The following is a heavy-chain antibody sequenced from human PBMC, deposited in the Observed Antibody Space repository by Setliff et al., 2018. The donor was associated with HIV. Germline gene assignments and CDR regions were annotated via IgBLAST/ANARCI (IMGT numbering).Heavy chain of an antibody. Sequence: GGSLRLSCAASGFTFSSYEMTWVRQAPGKGLEWVSYISRSGNTIFYADSVKGRFTISRDNDKNSVHLQMTSLRAEDTAVYYCASSGSGSYINWFGPWGQGTLVTVSS. CDR2: ISRSGNTI. CDR3: ASSGSGSYINWFGP. J-gene: IGHJ5*02. D-gene: IGHD3-10*01. CDR1: GFTFSSYE. V-gene: IGHV3-48*03.